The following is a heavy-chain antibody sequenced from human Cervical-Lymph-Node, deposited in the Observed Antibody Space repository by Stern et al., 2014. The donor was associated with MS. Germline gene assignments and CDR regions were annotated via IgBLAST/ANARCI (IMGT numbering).Heavy chain of an antibody. CDR2: IYYSGST. CDR3: ARLALLWFVGYGMDV. J-gene: IGHJ6*02. CDR1: DDSIRSSSYN. Sequence: QVQLQESGPGLVKPSETLSLTCTVSDDSIRSSSYNWVWIRQSPGKGLEWIGTIYYSGSTYYNPSLKSRVTISVDTPKTQFSLTLSSVTAADTAVYFCARLALLWFVGYGMDVWGQGTTVAVS. V-gene: IGHV4-39*01. D-gene: IGHD3-10*01.